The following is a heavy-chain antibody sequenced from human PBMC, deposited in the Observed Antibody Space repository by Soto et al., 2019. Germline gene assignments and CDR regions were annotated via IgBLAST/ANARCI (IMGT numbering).Heavy chain of an antibody. D-gene: IGHD1-26*01. CDR1: GFTVSRHY. Sequence: EVQLVESGGGLIQPGGSLRLSCAASGFTVSRHYMSWVRQAPGKGLEWVSVIYSGGSTYYADSVKGRFTISRDNSKNTLYLQMNSLRAEDTSVYYCARASVVEATMEVYYYGMDVWGQGTTVTVSS. CDR2: IYSGGST. CDR3: ARASVVEATMEVYYYGMDV. J-gene: IGHJ6*02. V-gene: IGHV3-53*01.